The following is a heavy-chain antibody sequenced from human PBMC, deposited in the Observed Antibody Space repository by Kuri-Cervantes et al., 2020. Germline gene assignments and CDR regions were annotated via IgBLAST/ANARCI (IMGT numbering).Heavy chain of an antibody. CDR2: IRYDGSNE. V-gene: IGHV3-30*02. CDR1: GFTFNNYG. Sequence: GGSLRLSCAASGFTFNNYGMHWVRQAPGKGLEWVAFIRYDGSNEYYVDSVKGRFTISRDNSKNTLYLQVNSLRAEDTAVHYCAKDYYDTSGAYWGQGTLVTVSS. J-gene: IGHJ4*02. D-gene: IGHD3-22*01. CDR3: AKDYYDTSGAY.